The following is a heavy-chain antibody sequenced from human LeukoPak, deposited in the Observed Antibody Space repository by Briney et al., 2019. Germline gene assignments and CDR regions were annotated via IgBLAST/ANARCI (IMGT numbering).Heavy chain of an antibody. CDR2: IYPGDSDT. CDR1: GYTFTNYW. D-gene: IGHD2-15*01. Sequence: GESLKISCKGSGYTFTNYWIGWVRQMPGKGLEWMGIIYPGDSDTRYSPSFQGQVTISADKSISTAHLQWSSLKASDTAMYYCARGLYCSGGSCYFDYWGQGTLVTVSS. J-gene: IGHJ4*02. CDR3: ARGLYCSGGSCYFDY. V-gene: IGHV5-51*01.